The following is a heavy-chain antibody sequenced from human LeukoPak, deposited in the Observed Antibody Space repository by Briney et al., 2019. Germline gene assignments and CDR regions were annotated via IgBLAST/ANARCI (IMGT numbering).Heavy chain of an antibody. D-gene: IGHD2-15*01. V-gene: IGHV1-18*04. J-gene: IGHJ5*02. Sequence: GASVKVSCKASGYTFTSYGISWVRQAPGQGLEWMGWISAYNGNTNYAQKLQGRVTMTTDTSTSTAYMELRSLRSDDTAVYYSAREGPRYCSGGSCIRPNWFDPWGQGTLVTVSS. CDR1: GYTFTSYG. CDR2: ISAYNGNT. CDR3: AREGPRYCSGGSCIRPNWFDP.